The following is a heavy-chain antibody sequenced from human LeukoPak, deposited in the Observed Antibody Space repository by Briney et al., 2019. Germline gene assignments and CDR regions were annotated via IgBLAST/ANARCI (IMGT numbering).Heavy chain of an antibody. J-gene: IGHJ4*02. CDR3: ARHHPAVMAATYTFDY. Sequence: PSETLSLTCTVSGGSISGYSWSWIRQPPGKGLEWIGYIYYSGSTNYNPSLESRVTISVDPSKNQFSLKLTSVTAADTAVYYCARHHPAVMAATYTFDYWGQGALVTVSS. D-gene: IGHD2-21*01. CDR2: IYYSGST. CDR1: GGSISGYS. V-gene: IGHV4-59*08.